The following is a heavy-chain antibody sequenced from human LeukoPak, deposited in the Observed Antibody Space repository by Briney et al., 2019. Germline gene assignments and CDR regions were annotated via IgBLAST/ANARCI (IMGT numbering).Heavy chain of an antibody. D-gene: IGHD3-10*01. Sequence: GGSLRLSCAASGFTFSSYGMHWVRQAPGKGLEWVAVISYDGSNKYYADSVKGRFTISRDNSKNTLYLQLNSLRAEDTAVYYCANLTPRGHGMDVWGHGTMVIVSS. J-gene: IGHJ6*02. V-gene: IGHV3-30*18. CDR2: ISYDGSNK. CDR3: ANLTPRGHGMDV. CDR1: GFTFSSYG.